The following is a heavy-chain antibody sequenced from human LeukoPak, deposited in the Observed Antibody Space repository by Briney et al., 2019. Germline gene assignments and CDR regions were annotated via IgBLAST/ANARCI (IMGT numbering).Heavy chain of an antibody. CDR3: ARDLEGYHYGSGNYPQ. V-gene: IGHV1-2*02. Sequence: GASVKVSCTASGYTFTGYYIHWLRQAPGQGLEWMGFINPNSGGTNYAQKFQGRVTMTRDTSISTAYMELSSLTSDDTAVYYCARDLEGYHYGSGNYPQWGQGTLITVSS. CDR1: GYTFTGYY. J-gene: IGHJ4*02. CDR2: INPNSGGT. D-gene: IGHD3-10*01.